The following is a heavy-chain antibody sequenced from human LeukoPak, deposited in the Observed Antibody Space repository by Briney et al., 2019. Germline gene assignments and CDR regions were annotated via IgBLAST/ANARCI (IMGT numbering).Heavy chain of an antibody. CDR1: GGSISSYY. Sequence: SETLSLTCTVAGGSISSYYWSWIRQPPGKGLEGIGYIYYSGSTNYNPSLKSRVTISVDTSKNQFSLKLSSVTAADTAVYYCARVLGATDAFDIWGQGTMVTVSS. J-gene: IGHJ3*02. CDR3: ARVLGATDAFDI. V-gene: IGHV4-59*01. D-gene: IGHD1-26*01. CDR2: IYYSGST.